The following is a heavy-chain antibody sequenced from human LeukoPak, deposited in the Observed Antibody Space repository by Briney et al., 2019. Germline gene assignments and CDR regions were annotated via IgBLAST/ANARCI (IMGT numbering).Heavy chain of an antibody. D-gene: IGHD6-13*01. CDR1: GFTFSSYA. CDR3: AKDSSYTGDSSSWYSYFDY. V-gene: IGHV3-23*01. CDR2: ISGSGGST. J-gene: IGHJ4*02. Sequence: PGGSLRLSCAASGFTFSSYAMSWVRQAPGEGLEWVSAISGSGGSTYYADSVKGRFTISRDNSKNTLYLQMNSLTAEDTAVYYCAKDSSYTGDSSSWYSYFDYWGQGTLVTVSS.